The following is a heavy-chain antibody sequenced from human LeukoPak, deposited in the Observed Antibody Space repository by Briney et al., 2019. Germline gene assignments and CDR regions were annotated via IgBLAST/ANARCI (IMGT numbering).Heavy chain of an antibody. D-gene: IGHD2-2*01. CDR1: GGSISSSNW. CDR3: ARETPYSRVTSCAPGY. J-gene: IGHJ4*02. Sequence: PSGTLSLTCAVSGGSISSSNWRSWVRQPPGKGLEWIGETYHSGSTNYNPSLKSRVTISVDKSKNKFSLKLSSVSPADTAVYYCARETPYSRVTSCAPGYWGQGTLVTVSS. CDR2: TYHSGST. V-gene: IGHV4-4*02.